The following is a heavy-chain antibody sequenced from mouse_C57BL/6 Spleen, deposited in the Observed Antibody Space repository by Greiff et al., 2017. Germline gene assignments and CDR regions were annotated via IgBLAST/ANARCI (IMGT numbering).Heavy chain of an antibody. CDR2: INPNYGTT. J-gene: IGHJ4*01. D-gene: IGHD1-1*01. CDR3: AREAPITTVGYAMDY. CDR1: GYSFTDYN. Sequence: EVQLVESGPELVKPGASVKISCKASGYSFTDYNMNWVKQSNGKSLEWIGVINPNYGTTSYNQKFKGKATLTVDQSSSTAYMQLNSLTSEDSAVYYCAREAPITTVGYAMDYWGQGTSVTVSS. V-gene: IGHV1-39*01.